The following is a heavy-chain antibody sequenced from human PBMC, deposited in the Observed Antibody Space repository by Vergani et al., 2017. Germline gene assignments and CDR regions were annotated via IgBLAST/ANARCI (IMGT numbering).Heavy chain of an antibody. Sequence: QVQLVESGGGVVQPGGSLRLSCAASGFTFSSYGMHGVRQAPGKGLEWVAFIRYDGSNDYYADSVKGRFTISRDNSKNTLYLQMNSLRAEDTAVYYCAKEGAEVPSYGMDVWGQGTTVTVSS. CDR2: IRYDGSND. D-gene: IGHD1-1*01. CDR1: GFTFSSYG. V-gene: IGHV3-30*02. CDR3: AKEGAEVPSYGMDV. J-gene: IGHJ6*02.